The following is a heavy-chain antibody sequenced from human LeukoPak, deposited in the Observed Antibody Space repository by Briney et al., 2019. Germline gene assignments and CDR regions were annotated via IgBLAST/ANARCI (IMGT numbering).Heavy chain of an antibody. Sequence: ASVKVSCKASGGTFSSTAFSWLRQAPGQGLQWMGTIIPIFGNVNYAQKFQARVTITADESTDTVYMELRSLTSEDTAVYYCATEMSSTWYAAFDIWGQGTMVTVSS. D-gene: IGHD6-13*01. J-gene: IGHJ3*02. CDR3: ATEMSSTWYAAFDI. CDR1: GGTFSSTA. CDR2: IIPIFGNV. V-gene: IGHV1-69*15.